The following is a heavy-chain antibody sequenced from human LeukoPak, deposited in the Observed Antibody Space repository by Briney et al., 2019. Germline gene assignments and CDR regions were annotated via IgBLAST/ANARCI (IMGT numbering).Heavy chain of an antibody. CDR2: ISGYTGQT. CDR1: GYMFRHFG. V-gene: IGHV1-18*01. Sequence: ASVKLSCKTSGYMFRHFGLTWVRQAPGQGFKWLGWISGYTGQTNYTLKLAARVTVTIDTSTDTGYMELRSLRSDDTAMYYCARVIYDSTGHPSFDYWGRGTLVTVST. J-gene: IGHJ4*02. CDR3: ARVIYDSTGHPSFDY. D-gene: IGHD2-8*02.